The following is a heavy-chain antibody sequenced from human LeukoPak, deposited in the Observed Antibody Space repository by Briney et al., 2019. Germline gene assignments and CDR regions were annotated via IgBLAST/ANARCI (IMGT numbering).Heavy chain of an antibody. J-gene: IGHJ6*03. V-gene: IGHV3-48*03. CDR3: ARVGGVRGVIIRYYYYYMDV. D-gene: IGHD3-10*01. CDR2: ISSSGSPI. CDR1: GFTLSSYE. Sequence: GGSLTLSCAASGFTLSSYEMNWVRQPHGKGLGWVSYISSSGSPIYYADSVKGRFTIARDNAKHSLYLQMNSLRAEDTAVYYCARVGGVRGVIIRYYYYYMDVWGKGATVTISS.